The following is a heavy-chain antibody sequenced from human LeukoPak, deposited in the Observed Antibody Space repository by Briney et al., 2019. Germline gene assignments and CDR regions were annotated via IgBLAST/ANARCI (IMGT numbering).Heavy chain of an antibody. V-gene: IGHV3-53*01. CDR3: ARIIVGATGIDY. CDR2: LYMNDNT. J-gene: IGHJ4*02. D-gene: IGHD1-26*01. CDR1: GTIVSTNY. Sequence: PGGSLRLSCVSSGTIVSTNYMHWVRQAPGKGLESVSILYMNDNTYYADSVKGRFTISRDSSKKTLYLQMSSLRAEDTAVYYCARIIVGATGIDYWGQGTLVTVSS.